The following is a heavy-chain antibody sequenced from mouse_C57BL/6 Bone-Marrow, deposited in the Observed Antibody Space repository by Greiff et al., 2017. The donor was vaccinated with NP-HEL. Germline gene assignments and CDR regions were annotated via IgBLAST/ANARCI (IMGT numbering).Heavy chain of an antibody. D-gene: IGHD1-1*01. CDR1: GFNIKDDY. Sequence: EVKLQESGAELVRPGASVKLSCTASGFNIKDDYMHWVKQRPEQGLEWIGWIDPENGDTEYASKFQGKATITADTSSNTAYLQLSSLTSEDTAVYYCTVITTVVGDYWGQGTTLTVSS. CDR3: TVITTVVGDY. CDR2: IDPENGDT. V-gene: IGHV14-4*01. J-gene: IGHJ2*01.